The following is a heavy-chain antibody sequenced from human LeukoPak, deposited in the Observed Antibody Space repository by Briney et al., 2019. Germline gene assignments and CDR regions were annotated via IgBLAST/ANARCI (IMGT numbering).Heavy chain of an antibody. J-gene: IGHJ4*02. CDR3: AKAATGWYYFDY. CDR1: GFTFSSYA. CDR2: ISGGGVST. D-gene: IGHD6-19*01. V-gene: IGHV3-23*01. Sequence: GGSLRLSCAASGFTFSSYAMSWVRQAPGKGLEWVSGISGGGVSTYYADSVKGRFTISRDNSKNTLYLQMNSLRAEDTAVYYCAKAATGWYYFDYWGQGTLLTVSS.